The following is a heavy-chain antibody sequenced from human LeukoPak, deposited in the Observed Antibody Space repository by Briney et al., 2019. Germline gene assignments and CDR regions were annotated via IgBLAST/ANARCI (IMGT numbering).Heavy chain of an antibody. Sequence: KTSETLSLTRTVSGGSITGYHWSWIRQPPGKGLEWIGYIYSNEATQYKPSLKSRVTISADTSKNQFSLKLTSVSAADTAIYYCARRNDFDIWGQGTMVTVSS. CDR3: ARRNDFDI. V-gene: IGHV4-4*08. CDR2: IYSNEAT. J-gene: IGHJ3*02. CDR1: GGSITGYH.